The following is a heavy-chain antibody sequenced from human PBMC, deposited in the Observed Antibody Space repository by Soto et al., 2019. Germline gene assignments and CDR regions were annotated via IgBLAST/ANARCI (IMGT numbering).Heavy chain of an antibody. V-gene: IGHV3-15*01. D-gene: IGHD6-6*01. CDR1: GFTFSNAW. CDR3: TTDHSIAAHSGYYYYYGMDV. CDR2: IKSKTDGGTT. J-gene: IGHJ6*02. Sequence: KTGGSLRLSCAASGFTFSNAWMSWVRQAPGKGLEWVGRIKSKTDGGTTDYAAPVKGRFTISRDDSKNTLYLQMNSLKTEDTAVYYCTTDHSIAAHSGYYYYYGMDVWGQGTTVTVSS.